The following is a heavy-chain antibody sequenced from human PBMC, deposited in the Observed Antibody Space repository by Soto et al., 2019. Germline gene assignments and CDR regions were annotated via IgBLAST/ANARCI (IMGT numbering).Heavy chain of an antibody. CDR1: GGSISSSNYY. J-gene: IGHJ4*02. V-gene: IGHV4-39*01. CDR3: ARLPLGASTAGGIDY. CDR2: IHYSGST. Sequence: SETLSLTCTVSGGSISSSNYYWGWIRQPPGKGLEWIGSIHYSGSTYYNPSLKSRATISVDTSKNQFSLKLSSVTAADTAVYYCARLPLGASTAGGIDYWGQGALVTVPS. D-gene: IGHD6-13*01.